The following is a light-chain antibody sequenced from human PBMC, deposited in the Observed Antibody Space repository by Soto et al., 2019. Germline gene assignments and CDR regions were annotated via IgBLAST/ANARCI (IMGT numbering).Light chain of an antibody. CDR1: TSDVGGYNY. CDR2: DVS. CDR3: CSYAGSYTFV. J-gene: IGLJ1*01. V-gene: IGLV2-11*01. Sequence: QSALTQPRSVSGSPGQTVTISCTGITSDVGGYNYVSWYQQHPGKAPKLMVYDVSKRPSGVPDRFSGSKSGNTASLTISGLQAEDEGDYYCCSYAGSYTFVFGTGTKVTVL.